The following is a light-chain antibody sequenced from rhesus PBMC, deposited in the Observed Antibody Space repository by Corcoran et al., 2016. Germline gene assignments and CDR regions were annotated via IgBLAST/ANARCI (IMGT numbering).Light chain of an antibody. CDR1: QAINKE. J-gene: IGKJ3*01. V-gene: IGKV1-94*01. CDR3: LQDYSSPFT. CDR2: AAS. Sequence: DIQMTQSPSSLSASVGDRVTVTCRASQAINKELSWFQQKPGKAPTLLIFAASTLQTGVSCRFSGSGSGIDYKLTISSLEPEDVATYYCLQDYSSPFTFGPGTKLDIK.